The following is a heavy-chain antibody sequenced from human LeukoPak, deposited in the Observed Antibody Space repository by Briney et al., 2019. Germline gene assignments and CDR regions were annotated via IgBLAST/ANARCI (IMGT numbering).Heavy chain of an antibody. CDR3: ASQKHRSGYLQYFQH. D-gene: IGHD3-22*01. J-gene: IGHJ1*01. V-gene: IGHV3-48*03. CDR1: GFTFSSYE. Sequence: GGSLRLSCAASGFTFSSYEMNWVRQAPGKGLEWVSYISSSGSTIYYADSVKGRFTISRDNSKNSLYLQMNSLRAEDTAVYYCASQKHRSGYLQYFQHWGQGTLVTVSS. CDR2: ISSSGSTI.